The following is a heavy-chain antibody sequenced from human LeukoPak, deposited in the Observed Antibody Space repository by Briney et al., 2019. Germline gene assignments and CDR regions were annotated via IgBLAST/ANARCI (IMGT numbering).Heavy chain of an antibody. J-gene: IGHJ5*02. CDR3: ARRGGYSYPDGYWFDP. V-gene: IGHV4-61*02. CDR1: GGSITSGSYF. D-gene: IGHD5-18*01. CDR2: IYTSGTT. Sequence: SETLSLTCTVSGGSITSGSYFWSWIRQAAGKDLEWIGRIYTSGTTYYNPSLKTRVTISVDTSKNQFSLKLSSVTAADTAVYYCARRGGYSYPDGYWFDPWGQGTLVTISS.